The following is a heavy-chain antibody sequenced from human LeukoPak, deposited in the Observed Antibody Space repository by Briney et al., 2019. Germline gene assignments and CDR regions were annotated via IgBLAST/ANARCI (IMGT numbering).Heavy chain of an antibody. J-gene: IGHJ1*01. CDR1: GGTFSSYA. CDR2: IIPIFGTA. CDR3: ARGTAYKGGFQH. D-gene: IGHD1-14*01. V-gene: IGHV1-69*06. Sequence: GASVKVSCKASGGTFSSYAISWVRQAPGQGLEWMGGIIPIFGTANYAQKFQGRVTITADKSTSTAYMELSSLRSEDTAVYYCARGTAYKGGFQHWGQGTLVTVSS.